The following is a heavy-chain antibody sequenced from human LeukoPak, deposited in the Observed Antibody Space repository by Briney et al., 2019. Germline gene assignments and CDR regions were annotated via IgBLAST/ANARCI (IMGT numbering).Heavy chain of an antibody. CDR2: INTKTGYP. J-gene: IGHJ4*02. V-gene: IGHV7-4-1*02. Sequence: ASVKVSCKASGYNFTSRTMNWVRQAPGQGFEWMGWINTKTGYPEYAQGFTGRFVLSLDTSVSTAYLQISSLKAEDTAVYYCARGPGPVDYWGQGTLVTVS. CDR1: GYNFTSRT. CDR3: ARGPGPVDY. D-gene: IGHD2-2*01.